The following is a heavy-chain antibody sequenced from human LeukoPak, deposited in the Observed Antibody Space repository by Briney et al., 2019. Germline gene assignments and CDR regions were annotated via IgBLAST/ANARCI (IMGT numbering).Heavy chain of an antibody. CDR3: AKWGGYCSSTSCLDF. Sequence: GGSLRLSCAASGFTFSSYAMSWVRQAPGKGLEWVSAISGSGGSTYYADSVKGRFTISRDNSKNTLYLQMNSLSAEDTAVYYCAKWGGYCSSTSCLDFWGQGTLVTVSS. CDR1: GFTFSSYA. J-gene: IGHJ4*02. V-gene: IGHV3-23*01. CDR2: ISGSGGST. D-gene: IGHD2-2*01.